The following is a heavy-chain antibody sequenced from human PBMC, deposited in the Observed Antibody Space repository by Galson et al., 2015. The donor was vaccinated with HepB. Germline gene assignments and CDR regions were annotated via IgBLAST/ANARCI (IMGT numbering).Heavy chain of an antibody. CDR2: VSACNGNT. D-gene: IGHD2-15*01. CDR1: GYTSTSYG. CDR3: ARGLSNCSGGSCYPGVVDY. Sequence: SVKVSCKASGYTSTSYGINWVRQAPGQGLEWMGWVSACNGNTNYAQKLQGRVTMTTDTSTSTAYMELRSLRSDDTAVYYCARGLSNCSGGSCYPGVVDYWGQGTLVTVSS. J-gene: IGHJ4*02. V-gene: IGHV1-18*01.